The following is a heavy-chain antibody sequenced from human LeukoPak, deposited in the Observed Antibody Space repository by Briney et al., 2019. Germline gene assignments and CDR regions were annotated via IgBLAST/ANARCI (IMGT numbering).Heavy chain of an antibody. Sequence: ASVKVSCKASGYTFTGYYMHWVRQAPGQGLEWMGWINPNSGGTNYAQKFQGRVTMTRDTSISTAYMELSRLRSDDTAVYYCARGSRIVVVPAAMGFDYWGQGTLVTVSS. D-gene: IGHD2-2*01. CDR2: INPNSGGT. V-gene: IGHV1-2*02. CDR1: GYTFTGYY. J-gene: IGHJ4*02. CDR3: ARGSRIVVVPAAMGFDY.